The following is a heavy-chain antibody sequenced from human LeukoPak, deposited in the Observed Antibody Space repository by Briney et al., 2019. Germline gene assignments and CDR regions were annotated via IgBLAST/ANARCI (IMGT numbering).Heavy chain of an antibody. CDR3: AREGGPSYSGSSYGMDV. CDR2: INPSGGGT. CDR1: GYTFTGYY. Sequence: ASVKVSCKASGYTFTGYYMHWVRQAPGQGLEWMGIINPSGGGTNYAQKFQGRVTMTRDTSTSTVYMELSSLRSEDTAVYFCAREGGPSYSGSSYGMDVWGQGTTVTVSS. D-gene: IGHD1-26*01. J-gene: IGHJ6*02. V-gene: IGHV1-46*01.